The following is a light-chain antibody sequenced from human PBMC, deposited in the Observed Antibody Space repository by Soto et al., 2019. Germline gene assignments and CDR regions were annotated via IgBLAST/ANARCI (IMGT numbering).Light chain of an antibody. J-gene: IGKJ5*01. V-gene: IGKV3-15*01. Sequence: ELVLTQSPATLSFSPGARATLSCRASQSVSSYLAWYQQKPGQAPRLLIYGASTRATGIPARFSGSASGTEYTLTTSSLQSEDFVVYYCQQYNNRPPITFGQGTRLDIK. CDR3: QQYNNRPPIT. CDR2: GAS. CDR1: QSVSSY.